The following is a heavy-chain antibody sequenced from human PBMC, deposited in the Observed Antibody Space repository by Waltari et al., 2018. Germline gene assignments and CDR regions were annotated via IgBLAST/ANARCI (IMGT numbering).Heavy chain of an antibody. CDR2: INHSGST. CDR1: GGSFSGYY. Sequence: QVQLQQWGAGLLTPSETLSLTCAVYGGSFSGYYWSWIRQPPGKGLEWIGEINHSGSTNYNPSLKSRVTISVDTSKNQFSLKLSSVTAADTAVYYCARSSSGYYYVGWYFDYWGQGTLVTVSS. J-gene: IGHJ4*02. D-gene: IGHD3-22*01. V-gene: IGHV4-34*01. CDR3: ARSSSGYYYVGWYFDY.